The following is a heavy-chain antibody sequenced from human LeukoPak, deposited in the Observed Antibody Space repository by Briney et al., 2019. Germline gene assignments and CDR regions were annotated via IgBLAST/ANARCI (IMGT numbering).Heavy chain of an antibody. V-gene: IGHV4-34*01. Sequence: SETLSLTCAVYGGYFSGYYWSWIRQPPGKGMEWIGEINQIGEINHSGSTDYNPSLKSRVTISVDTSKNQFSLKLSSVTAADTAVYYCARDLRLDIWGQGTMVTVSS. CDR2: INHSGST. J-gene: IGHJ3*02. D-gene: IGHD5-12*01. CDR3: ARDLRLDI. CDR1: GGYFSGYY.